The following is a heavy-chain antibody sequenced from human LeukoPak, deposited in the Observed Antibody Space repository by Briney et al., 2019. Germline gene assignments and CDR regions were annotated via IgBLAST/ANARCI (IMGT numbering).Heavy chain of an antibody. CDR2: INAGNGNT. CDR3: ARDVRSGWYDY. V-gene: IGHV1-3*01. J-gene: IGHJ4*02. D-gene: IGHD6-19*01. CDR1: GYTFTSYA. Sequence: GASVKVYCKASGYTFTSYAMHWGRQAPGQRLEWMGWINAGNGNTKYSQKLQGRVTITRDTSASTAYMELSSLRSEDTAVYYCARDVRSGWYDYWGQGTLVTVSS.